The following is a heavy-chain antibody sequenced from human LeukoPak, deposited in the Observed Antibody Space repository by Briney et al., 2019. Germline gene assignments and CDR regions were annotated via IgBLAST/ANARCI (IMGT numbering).Heavy chain of an antibody. Sequence: GGSLRLSCAASGFTVSTNYMSWVRQAPGKGLEWVSIIYSSGSTYYADSVKGRFTISRHNSKNTLYLQMNSLRAEDTAVYYCARVVAAMGGIDYWGQGTLVTVSS. CDR2: IYSSGST. V-gene: IGHV3-53*01. D-gene: IGHD2-21*02. CDR1: GFTVSTNY. J-gene: IGHJ4*02. CDR3: ARVVAAMGGIDY.